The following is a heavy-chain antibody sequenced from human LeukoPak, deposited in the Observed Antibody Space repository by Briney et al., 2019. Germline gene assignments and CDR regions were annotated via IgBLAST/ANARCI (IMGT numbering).Heavy chain of an antibody. V-gene: IGHV1-8*03. J-gene: IGHJ3*02. CDR1: GYTFTSCD. CDR3: ASGGTVTREFDI. D-gene: IGHD4-17*01. CDR2: MSPNSGNT. Sequence: ASVNVSCTASGYTFTSCDINWVRQATGQGLEWMGWMSPNSGNTGYAQKFQGRVTITRNTSISTAYMELSSLRSEDTAVYYCASGGTVTREFDIWGQGTMVTVSS.